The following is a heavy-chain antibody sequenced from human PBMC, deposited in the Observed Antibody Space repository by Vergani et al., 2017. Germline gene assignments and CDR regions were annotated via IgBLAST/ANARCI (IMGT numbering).Heavy chain of an antibody. J-gene: IGHJ3*02. V-gene: IGHV1-69*18. CDR1: GGTFSSYA. Sequence: QVQLVQSGAEVKKPGSSVKVSCKASGGTFSSYAISWVRQAPGQGLEWMGRIIPIFGTANYAQKFQGRVTLTADESTSTAYMELSSLSTEDTAVYYCARDSGPRYCTNGVCRAYAFDIWGQGTMVTVSS. CDR3: ARDSGPRYCTNGVCRAYAFDI. D-gene: IGHD2-8*01. CDR2: IIPIFGTA.